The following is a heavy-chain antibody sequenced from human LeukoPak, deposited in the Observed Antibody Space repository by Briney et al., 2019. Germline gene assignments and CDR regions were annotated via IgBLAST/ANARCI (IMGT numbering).Heavy chain of an antibody. CDR1: GFTFNRDW. J-gene: IGHJ4*02. CDR3: ATKEPSTSGWSY. CDR2: IKEDGSEK. D-gene: IGHD6-19*01. Sequence: GGSLRLSCTASGFTFNRDWTAWVRQAPGKGLEWVANIKEDGSEKNYVDSVKGRFTISRDNAENSVYLQMNDLRVEDTGVYYCATKEPSTSGWSYWGQGTVVTVSS. V-gene: IGHV3-7*01.